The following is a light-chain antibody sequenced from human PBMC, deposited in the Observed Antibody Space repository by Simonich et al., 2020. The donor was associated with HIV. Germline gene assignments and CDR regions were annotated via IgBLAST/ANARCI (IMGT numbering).Light chain of an antibody. Sequence: DIQMTQSPSTLSASVGDRVTITCRASQSISDWLAWYQQKPGKAPKLLIYAASTLQSGVPSRFSGSGSGTEFTLTISSLQPEDVATYYCQQLNSYPPPFTFGPGTKVDVK. CDR1: QSISDW. J-gene: IGKJ3*01. CDR2: AAS. V-gene: IGKV1-5*01. CDR3: QQLNSYPPPFT.